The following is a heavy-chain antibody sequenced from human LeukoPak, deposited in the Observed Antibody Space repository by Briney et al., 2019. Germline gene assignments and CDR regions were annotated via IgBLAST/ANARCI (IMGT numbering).Heavy chain of an antibody. CDR1: GFTFGDYA. J-gene: IGHJ6*02. V-gene: IGHV3-9*01. D-gene: IGHD6-13*01. CDR3: AKDISPFGRIAAAGTPSNYYYYGMDV. Sequence: GRSLRLSCAAYGFTFGDYAMHWVRQAPGKGLEWGWGISWNGSTIDYADSVEGRTAISRDNGKNSLYLQMNSLRAEDTALYYGAKDISPFGRIAAAGTPSNYYYYGMDVWGQGTTVTVSS. CDR2: ISWNGSTI.